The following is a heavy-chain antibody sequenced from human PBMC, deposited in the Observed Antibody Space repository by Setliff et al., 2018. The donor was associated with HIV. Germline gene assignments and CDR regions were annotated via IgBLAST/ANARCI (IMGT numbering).Heavy chain of an antibody. CDR2: IYYSGST. Sequence: SETLSLTCTVSGGSISISSYYWGWIRQPPGKGLGWIGSIYYSGSTYCNPSLKMRVTISVDTSKNAFYLKLSSVPAAATAVYYCARFDYGDYRFDYWGQGTLVTVSS. J-gene: IGHJ4*02. CDR3: ARFDYGDYRFDY. CDR1: GGSISISSYY. V-gene: IGHV4-39*02. D-gene: IGHD4-17*01.